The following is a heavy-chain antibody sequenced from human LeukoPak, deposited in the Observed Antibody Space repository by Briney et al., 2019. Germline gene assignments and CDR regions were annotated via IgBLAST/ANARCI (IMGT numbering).Heavy chain of an antibody. Sequence: SETLSLTCTVSGGSISSYYWSWIRQPPGKGLEWIGYIYYSGSTNYNPSLKSRVTISVDTSKNQFSLKLSSVTAADTAVYYCARATPDYYDSSGYYLYYFDYWGQGTLVTVSS. V-gene: IGHV4-59*12. D-gene: IGHD3-22*01. J-gene: IGHJ4*02. CDR2: IYYSGST. CDR1: GGSISSYY. CDR3: ARATPDYYDSSGYYLYYFDY.